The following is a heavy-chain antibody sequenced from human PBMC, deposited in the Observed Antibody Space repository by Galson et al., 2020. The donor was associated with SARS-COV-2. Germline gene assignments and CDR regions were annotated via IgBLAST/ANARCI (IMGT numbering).Heavy chain of an antibody. D-gene: IGHD1-26*01. CDR2: VTHSGPT. CDR1: SDPMSRYF. V-gene: IGHV4-59*01. J-gene: IGHJ4*02. CDR3: ARTVWGSGTYHFDI. Sequence: SETLSLTCSISSDPMSRYFWSWIRQTPGKGLEWIGYVTHSGPTKFNPSLQSRVAISVDVSESRFSLRLFSLTAADTAVYYCARTVWGSGTYHFDIWGQGTLVTVSS.